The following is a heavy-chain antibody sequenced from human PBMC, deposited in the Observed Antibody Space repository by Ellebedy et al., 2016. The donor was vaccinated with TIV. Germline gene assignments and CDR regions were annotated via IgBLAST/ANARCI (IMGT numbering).Heavy chain of an antibody. D-gene: IGHD6-13*01. CDR3: ARLGYRSSWFDY. V-gene: IGHV3-23*01. Sequence: PGGSLRLSCAASGFTFSTYSMNWVRQAPGKGLEWVSSISGSGNLAYYAESVKGRFTISRDNSKNMLFLQMNTLRVEDTAVYYCARLGYRSSWFDYWGQGALVTVSS. CDR2: ISGSGNLA. CDR1: GFTFSTYS. J-gene: IGHJ4*02.